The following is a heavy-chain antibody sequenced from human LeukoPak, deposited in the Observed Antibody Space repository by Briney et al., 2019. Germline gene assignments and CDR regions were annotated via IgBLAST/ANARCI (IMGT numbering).Heavy chain of an antibody. V-gene: IGHV3-30*04. Sequence: GGSLRLSCAASGFTFSSYAMHWVRQAPGKGLEWVAVISYDGSNKYYSDSVKGRFTISRDNSKNTLYLQMNSLRAEDTAVYYCAKAYYDILTGPLAGAFDIWGQGTMVTVSS. J-gene: IGHJ3*02. CDR3: AKAYYDILTGPLAGAFDI. CDR1: GFTFSSYA. D-gene: IGHD3-9*01. CDR2: ISYDGSNK.